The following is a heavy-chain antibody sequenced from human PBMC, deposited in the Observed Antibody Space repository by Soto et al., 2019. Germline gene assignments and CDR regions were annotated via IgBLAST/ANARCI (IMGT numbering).Heavy chain of an antibody. Sequence: QVHLVQSGAEVKKPGSSVNVSCKASGGTFSNYAITWVRQAPGQGLEWVGRIIPIFGTTNVAQKFQGGVTLTADEPTTTACMELSGLRSDDTAVYYCAKDGGADGYFGNWLDPWGQGTLVTVSS. V-gene: IGHV1-69*15. CDR2: IIPIFGTT. D-gene: IGHD5-12*01. CDR1: GGTFSNYA. CDR3: AKDGGADGYFGNWLDP. J-gene: IGHJ5*02.